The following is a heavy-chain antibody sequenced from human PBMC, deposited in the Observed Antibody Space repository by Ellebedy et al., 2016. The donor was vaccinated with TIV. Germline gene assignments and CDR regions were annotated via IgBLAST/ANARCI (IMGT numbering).Heavy chain of an antibody. CDR3: ARTFTERLGGLDTHWVLDY. J-gene: IGHJ4*02. CDR2: IHNSGIT. CDR1: GFSVNRNY. Sequence: ESLKISCRASGFSVNRNYMNWVRQPPGKGLEWIGYIHNSGITNYSPALKSRVTISVDTSKNQFSLNLKSVTADDTAVYYYARTFTERLGGLDTHWVLDYWGQGSLVTASS. D-gene: IGHD5-18*01. V-gene: IGHV4-59*02.